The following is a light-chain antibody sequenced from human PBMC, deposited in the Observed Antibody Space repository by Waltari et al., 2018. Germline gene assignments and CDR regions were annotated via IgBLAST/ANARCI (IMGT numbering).Light chain of an antibody. J-gene: IGLJ1*01. V-gene: IGLV2-23*02. Sequence: QSALTQPASVSGTPGQSLPLSCTGTTSDFGNYYLVPWYQHHPGKAPKLLICEVIKRPSGVSSRFSGSKSGSTASLIISGLQPDDEADYYCCSYAGRGTYVFGSGTKVTVL. CDR2: EVI. CDR3: CSYAGRGTYV. CDR1: TSDFGNYYL.